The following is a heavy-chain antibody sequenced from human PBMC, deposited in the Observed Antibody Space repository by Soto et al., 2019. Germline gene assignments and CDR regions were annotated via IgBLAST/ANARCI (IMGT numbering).Heavy chain of an antibody. Sequence: EVQLLESGGGLVQPGGSLRLSCAASGFPFSSRAMSWVRQAPGKGLEWVSAISGSGTITYYADSVKGRFTISRDTTKNTLYLQMNSLRADDTAVYYGAEWARYCSGGECRAWGQGSLVTVSS. J-gene: IGHJ4*02. CDR2: ISGSGTIT. CDR1: GFPFSSRA. D-gene: IGHD2-15*01. CDR3: AEWARYCSGGECRA. V-gene: IGHV3-23*01.